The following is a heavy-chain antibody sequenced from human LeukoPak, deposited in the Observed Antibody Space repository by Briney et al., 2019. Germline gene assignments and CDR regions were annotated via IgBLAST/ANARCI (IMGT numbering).Heavy chain of an antibody. V-gene: IGHV1-2*02. Sequence: ASVKVSCKASGYTFTGYYMHWVRQAPGQGLEWMGWINPNSGGTNYAQKFQGRVTMTRDTSISTAYMELSRLRSDDTAVYYCARDPVVVVVAATPLVHCYYYMDVWGKGSTVTVSS. CDR3: ARDPVVVVVAATPLVHCYYYMDV. J-gene: IGHJ6*03. D-gene: IGHD2-15*01. CDR2: INPNSGGT. CDR1: GYTFTGYY.